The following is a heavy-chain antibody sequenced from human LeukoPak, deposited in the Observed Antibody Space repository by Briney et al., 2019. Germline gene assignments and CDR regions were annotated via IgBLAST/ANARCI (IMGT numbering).Heavy chain of an antibody. CDR3: ARARDYGSGSYPDY. Sequence: SVKVSCKASGGTFSSYAISWVRQAPGQGLEWMGRIIPILGIANYAQKFQGRVTITADESTSTAYMELSSLRSEDTAVYYCARARDYGSGSYPDYWGQGTLVTVSS. D-gene: IGHD3-10*01. V-gene: IGHV1-69*04. CDR1: GGTFSSYA. J-gene: IGHJ4*02. CDR2: IIPILGIA.